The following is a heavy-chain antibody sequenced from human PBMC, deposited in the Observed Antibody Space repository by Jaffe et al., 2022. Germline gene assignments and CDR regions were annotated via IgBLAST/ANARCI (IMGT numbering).Heavy chain of an antibody. Sequence: QVQLQESGPGLVKPSETLSLTCAVSGYSISSGYYWGWIRQPPGKGLEWIGSIYHSGSTYYNPSLKSRVTISVDTSKNQFSLKLSSVTAADTAVYYCARGPERYPFDYWGQGTLVTVSS. CDR1: GYSISSGYY. CDR3: ARGPERYPFDY. D-gene: IGHD1-1*01. J-gene: IGHJ4*02. CDR2: IYHSGST. V-gene: IGHV4-38-2*01.